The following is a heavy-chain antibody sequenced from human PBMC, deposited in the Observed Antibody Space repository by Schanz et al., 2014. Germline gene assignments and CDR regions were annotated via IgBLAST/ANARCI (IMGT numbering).Heavy chain of an antibody. J-gene: IGHJ4*02. CDR2: INTGGDST. V-gene: IGHV3-21*03. CDR3: ARWFLIRGVILDS. CDR1: GFGFSSYS. D-gene: IGHD3-10*01. Sequence: EVQLVESGGGLIQPGGSLRLSCAASGFGFSSYSMNWVRQAPGKGLEWVSSINTGGDSTYYADSVKGRFTISRDNSRDTVYLQRNSLRADDTAMYDCARWFLIRGVILDSWGQGTLVTVSS.